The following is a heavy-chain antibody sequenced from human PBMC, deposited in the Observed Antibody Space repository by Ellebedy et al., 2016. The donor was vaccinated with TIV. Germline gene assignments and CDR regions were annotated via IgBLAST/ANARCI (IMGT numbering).Heavy chain of an antibody. V-gene: IGHV1-46*04. CDR1: GYTFSDYY. Sequence: ASVKVSCKASGYTFSDYYLHWVRQAPGQGLEWMGIINPSGGSTTYAQKLQGRVTMTRDTSTSTVYMELSSLRSDDTAVYYCARGPYYYGSGSYYKVCAFDIWGQGTMVTVSS. CDR3: ARGPYYYGSGSYYKVCAFDI. D-gene: IGHD3-10*01. J-gene: IGHJ3*02. CDR2: INPSGGST.